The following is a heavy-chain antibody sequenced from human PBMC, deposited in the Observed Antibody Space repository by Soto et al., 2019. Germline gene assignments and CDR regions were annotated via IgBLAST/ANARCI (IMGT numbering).Heavy chain of an antibody. J-gene: IGHJ4*02. V-gene: IGHV1-8*01. CDR1: GYTFTSYD. D-gene: IGHD6-13*01. CDR3: ASRIAAARTSLFDY. Sequence: ASVKVSCKASGYTFTSYDINWVRQATGQGLEWMGWMNPNSGNTGYAQKFQGRVTMTRNTSISTAYMELSSLRSEDTAVYYCASRIAAARTSLFDYWGQGTLVTVSS. CDR2: MNPNSGNT.